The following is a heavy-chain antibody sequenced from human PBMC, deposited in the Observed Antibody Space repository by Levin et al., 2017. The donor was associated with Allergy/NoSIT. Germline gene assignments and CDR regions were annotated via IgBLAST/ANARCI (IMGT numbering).Heavy chain of an antibody. D-gene: IGHD3-22*01. J-gene: IGHJ5*02. Sequence: GGSLRLSCKASGYTFTSYGISWVRQAPGQGLEWMGWISAYNGNTNYAQKLQGRVTMTTDTSTSTAYMELRSLRSDDTAVYYCARLSYYDSSGYYQLFLDPWGQGTLVTVSS. CDR3: ARLSYYDSSGYYQLFLDP. V-gene: IGHV1-18*01. CDR1: GYTFTSYG. CDR2: ISAYNGNT.